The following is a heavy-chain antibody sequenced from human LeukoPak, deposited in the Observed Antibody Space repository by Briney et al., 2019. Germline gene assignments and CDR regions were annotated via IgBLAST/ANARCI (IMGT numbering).Heavy chain of an antibody. J-gene: IGHJ3*02. V-gene: IGHV4-59*08. Sequence: PSETQSLTCTVSGGSISSYYWSWIRQPPGKGLEWIGSIYHSGSTYYNPSLKSRVTISVDTSKNQFSLNLSSVTAADTAVYYCASYTDAFDIWGQGTMVTVSS. CDR1: GGSISSYY. CDR3: ASYTDAFDI. CDR2: IYHSGST. D-gene: IGHD3-16*01.